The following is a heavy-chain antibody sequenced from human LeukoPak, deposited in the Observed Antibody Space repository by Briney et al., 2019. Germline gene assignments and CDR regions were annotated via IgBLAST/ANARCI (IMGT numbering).Heavy chain of an antibody. J-gene: IGHJ4*02. Sequence: GGSLRLSCAASGLSFSSFAMSWVRQGPARGLEWVAIISYDGSDKYYADSVKGRFTISRDNSKNTLYLQMNSLTVEDTAVYYCAKGGAIDSWHYFDYWGQGTLVTVSS. CDR2: ISYDGSDK. V-gene: IGHV3-30*18. CDR3: AKGGAIDSWHYFDY. CDR1: GLSFSSFA. D-gene: IGHD2-21*01.